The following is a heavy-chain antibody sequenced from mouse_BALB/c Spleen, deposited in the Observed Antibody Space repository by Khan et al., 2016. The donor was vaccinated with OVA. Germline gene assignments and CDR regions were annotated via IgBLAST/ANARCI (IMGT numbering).Heavy chain of an antibody. Sequence: EVQLQESGPGLVKPSQSLSLTCSVTGYSITSGYFWNWIRQFPGNKLEWMGYIRYDGNSNYNPSLKNRISITRDTSTNQFFLKLNSVTPEDTATFDCDSGGCSGPAWFAYWGQGTLVTVSA. V-gene: IGHV3-6*02. CDR1: GYSITSGYF. CDR2: IRYDGNS. D-gene: IGHD3-1*01. J-gene: IGHJ3*01. CDR3: DSGGCSGPAWFAY.